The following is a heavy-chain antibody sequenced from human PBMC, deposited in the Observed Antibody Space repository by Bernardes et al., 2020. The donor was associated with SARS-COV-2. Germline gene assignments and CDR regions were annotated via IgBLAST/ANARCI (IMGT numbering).Heavy chain of an antibody. J-gene: IGHJ4*02. CDR2: IYQSGTT. CDR3: ARGTLTSRATYYFYS. Sequence: SETLSLTCAVSGGSISTGDYSWSWIRQPPGKGLEWIGYIYQSGTTYYNPSLKSRVTISLDRSKTHFSLNLSSVTAADTAMYYCARGTLTSRATYYFYSWGQGTLVTVSS. CDR1: GGSISTGDYS. V-gene: IGHV4-30-2*01.